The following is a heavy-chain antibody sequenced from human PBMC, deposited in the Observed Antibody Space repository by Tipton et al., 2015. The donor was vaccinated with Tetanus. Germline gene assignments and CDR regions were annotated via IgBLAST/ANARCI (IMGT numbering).Heavy chain of an antibody. CDR2: IYYSGST. D-gene: IGHD1-14*01. V-gene: IGHV4-61*01. Sequence: LRLSCTVSGGSVSNGSYYWSWIRQPPGKGLEWIGYIYYSGSTNYNPSLKSRVTISVDTSKNQFSLKLSSVTAADTAVYYCARGTGDYWGQGTLVTVSS. J-gene: IGHJ4*02. CDR1: GGSVSNGSYY. CDR3: ARGTGDY.